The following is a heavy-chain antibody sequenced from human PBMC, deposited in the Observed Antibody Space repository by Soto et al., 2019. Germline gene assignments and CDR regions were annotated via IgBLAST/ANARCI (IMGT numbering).Heavy chain of an antibody. J-gene: IGHJ6*02. Sequence: FLKISCQASGYTFSAFWITWVRQTPGKGLEWMATIDPRDSYSNYSLSFQGHVTISADKSIGSAYLHWSTLEASDTAIYYGARLATGFCTKTTCQHYFGLDVWGQGTSVTVSS. CDR2: IDPRDSYS. V-gene: IGHV5-10-1*01. CDR1: GYTFSAFW. D-gene: IGHD2-2*01. CDR3: ARLATGFCTKTTCQHYFGLDV.